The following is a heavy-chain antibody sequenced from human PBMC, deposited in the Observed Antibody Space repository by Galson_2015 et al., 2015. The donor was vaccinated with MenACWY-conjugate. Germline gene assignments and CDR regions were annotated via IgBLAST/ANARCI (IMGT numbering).Heavy chain of an antibody. Sequence: SLRLSCAASGFTVSNNYMSWVRQAPGRGLEWISIIYSGGSTYYADSVKGRFTISRDNSKNTLYLQMNSLRAEDTAVYYCARVVVVAGTHDYFDYWGQGTLATVSS. CDR2: IYSGGST. CDR3: ARVVVVAGTHDYFDY. CDR1: GFTVSNNY. D-gene: IGHD6-19*01. V-gene: IGHV3-66*01. J-gene: IGHJ4*02.